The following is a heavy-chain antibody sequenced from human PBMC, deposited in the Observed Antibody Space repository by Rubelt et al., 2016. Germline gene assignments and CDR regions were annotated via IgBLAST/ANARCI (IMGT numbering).Heavy chain of an antibody. J-gene: IGHJ2*01. CDR1: GDSISTYF. V-gene: IGHV4-59*01. Sequence: QLQLQESGPGLVKPSETLSLTCTVSGDSISTYFWNWIRQPPGKGLEWLGHIHSTGRTNYNTSLQSRVTSTADTSQNQFSRGRGAVTAADTAVYDCARVNWGREAAAATRYWYFDLWGRGTLVTVSS. D-gene: IGHD6-13*01. CDR2: IHSTGRT. CDR3: ARVNWGREAAAATRYWYFDL.